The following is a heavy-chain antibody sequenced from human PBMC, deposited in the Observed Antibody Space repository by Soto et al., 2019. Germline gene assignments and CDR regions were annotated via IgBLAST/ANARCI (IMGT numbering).Heavy chain of an antibody. CDR2: IYYSGST. J-gene: IGHJ1*01. CDR3: ARVLSSSCGHYFQP. V-gene: IGHV4-31*03. D-gene: IGHD6-6*01. Sequence: SETLSLTCTVSGGSICSGGYYWSWIRQHPGKGLEWIGYIYYSGSTYYNPSLKSRVTISVDTSKNQFYLNLSSVPATGKAVYYFARVLSSSCGHYFQPQGQRTLV. CDR1: GGSICSGGYY.